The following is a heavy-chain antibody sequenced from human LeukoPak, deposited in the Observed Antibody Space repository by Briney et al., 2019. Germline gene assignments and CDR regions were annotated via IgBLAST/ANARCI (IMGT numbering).Heavy chain of an antibody. CDR2: IFHSVDT. D-gene: IGHD2-21*01. CDR3: ARGAYCGGDCYDY. V-gene: IGHV4-38-2*01. Sequence: SETLSLTCAVSGYSITSGHFWGWIRQPPRKGLEWIGSIFHSVDTYYNPSLKSRLTISVNTSKNQFSLKLSSLTAADTAVYYCARGAYCGGDCYDYWGQGTLVTVSS. J-gene: IGHJ4*02. CDR1: GYSITSGHF.